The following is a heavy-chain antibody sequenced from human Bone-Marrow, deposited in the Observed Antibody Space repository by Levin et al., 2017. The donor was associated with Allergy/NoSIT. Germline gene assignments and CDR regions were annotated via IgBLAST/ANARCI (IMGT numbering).Heavy chain of an antibody. CDR3: ARDQYKITFGGVIVPNDAFDI. J-gene: IGHJ3*02. Sequence: GESLKISCAASGFTVSSNYMSWVRQAPGKGLEWVSVIYSGGSTYYADSVKGRFTISRDNSKNTLYLQMNSLRAEDTAVYYCARDQYKITFGGVIVPNDAFDIWGQGTMVTVSS. CDR2: IYSGGST. CDR1: GFTVSSNY. V-gene: IGHV3-66*01. D-gene: IGHD3-16*02.